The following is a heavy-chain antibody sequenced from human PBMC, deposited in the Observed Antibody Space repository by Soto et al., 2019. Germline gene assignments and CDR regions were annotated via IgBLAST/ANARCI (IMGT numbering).Heavy chain of an antibody. D-gene: IGHD2-21*01. V-gene: IGHV4-39*01. CDR3: ARHGGIASDTKGAFDF. J-gene: IGHJ3*01. CDR2: VYYRGST. CDR1: GGSISSSIYY. Sequence: KPSETLSLTCAVSGGSISSSIYYWDWIRQPPGKGLEWTGCVYYRGSTYYNPSLKSRVSISVDTSNNQFSLRVHSVTAADTAVYFCARHGGIASDTKGAFDFWGQGTMVTVSS.